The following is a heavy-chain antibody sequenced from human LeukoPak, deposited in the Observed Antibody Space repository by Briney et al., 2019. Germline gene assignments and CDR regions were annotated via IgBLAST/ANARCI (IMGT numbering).Heavy chain of an antibody. D-gene: IGHD1-7*01. J-gene: IGHJ5*02. Sequence: NPSETLSLTCTVSGGSISSYYWSWIRQPPGKGLEWIGYIYTSGSTNYNPSLKSRVTISVDTSKNQLSLKLSSVTAADTAVYYCARTRSITGTKFWFDPWGQGTLVTVSS. CDR1: GGSISSYY. V-gene: IGHV4-4*09. CDR3: ARTRSITGTKFWFDP. CDR2: IYTSGST.